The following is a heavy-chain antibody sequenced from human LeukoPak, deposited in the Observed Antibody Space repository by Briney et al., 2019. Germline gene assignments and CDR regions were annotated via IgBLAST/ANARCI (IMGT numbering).Heavy chain of an antibody. V-gene: IGHV4-38-2*02. Sequence: PSETLSLTCAVSGYSISRSYYWGWIRQPPGKGPEWIGSIYHSGSTYYNPSLKSRVTISVDTSKNQFSLKLSSVTAADTALYYCARDLLRSSGHYPSDYWGQGTLVTVSS. CDR1: GYSISRSYY. D-gene: IGHD3-22*01. J-gene: IGHJ4*02. CDR2: IYHSGST. CDR3: ARDLLRSSGHYPSDY.